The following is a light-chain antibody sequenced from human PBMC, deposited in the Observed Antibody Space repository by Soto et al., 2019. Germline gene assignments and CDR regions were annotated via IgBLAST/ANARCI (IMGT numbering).Light chain of an antibody. Sequence: QSALTQPRSVSGSPGQSVTISCTGSSNDVGGYNYVSWYQQHPGKAPKLMIYDVSKRPSGVPDRFSGSKSGTSASLAVSGLRSEDEADYYCSAWDDGLAAYVFGTGTKLTVL. CDR1: SNDVGGYNY. CDR2: DVS. V-gene: IGLV2-11*01. J-gene: IGLJ1*01. CDR3: SAWDDGLAAYV.